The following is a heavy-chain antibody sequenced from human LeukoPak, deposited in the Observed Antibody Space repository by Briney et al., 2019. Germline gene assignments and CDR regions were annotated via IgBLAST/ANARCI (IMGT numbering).Heavy chain of an antibody. Sequence: PGGSLRLSCAASGFTFSSYEMNWVRQAPGKGLEWVSAISGSGSYIYYADSLRGRFTISRDNAKNSLILQVNSLRAEDTAVYYCVRERFHGSGAPKFDFWGQGTLVTVSS. CDR2: ISGSGSYI. J-gene: IGHJ4*02. CDR1: GFTFSSYE. D-gene: IGHD3-10*01. V-gene: IGHV3-21*06. CDR3: VRERFHGSGAPKFDF.